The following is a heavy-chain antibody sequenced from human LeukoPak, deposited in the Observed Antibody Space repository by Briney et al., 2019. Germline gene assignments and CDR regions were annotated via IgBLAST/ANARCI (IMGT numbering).Heavy chain of an antibody. CDR1: GYTFTGYY. J-gene: IGHJ3*01. CDR3: ARGRVVYCSGTSCRDAFDV. Sequence: GASVKVSCKASGYTFTGYYMHWVRQAPGQGLEWMGWINPNSGGTNYAQKFQGRVTMTRDTSFSTAYMELSSLRSDDTAMYYCARGRVVYCSGTSCRDAFDVWGQGTMVTVSS. D-gene: IGHD2-2*01. V-gene: IGHV1-2*02. CDR2: INPNSGGT.